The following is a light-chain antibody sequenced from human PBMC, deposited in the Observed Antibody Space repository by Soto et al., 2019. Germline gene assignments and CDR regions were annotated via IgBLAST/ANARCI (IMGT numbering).Light chain of an antibody. J-gene: IGLJ2*01. V-gene: IGLV3-1*01. Sequence: SYELTQPPSVSVSPGQTASITCSGDKLGDKYACWYQQKPGQSPVLVIYRDNKRPSGIPERFSGSNSGSTATLTISGTQAMDEADYYCKAWDSSTVVFGGGTKLTVI. CDR3: KAWDSSTVV. CDR2: RDN. CDR1: KLGDKY.